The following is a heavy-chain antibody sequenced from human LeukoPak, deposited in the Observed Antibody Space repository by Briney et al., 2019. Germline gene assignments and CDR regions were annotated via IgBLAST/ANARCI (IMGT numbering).Heavy chain of an antibody. CDR1: GFTVSSNY. CDR2: IYSGGST. J-gene: IGHJ4*02. CDR3: ATQQLPTYYFDY. V-gene: IGHV3-53*01. D-gene: IGHD6-13*01. Sequence: GGSLRLSCAASGFTVSSNYMSCVRQAPGKGLEWVSVIYSGGSTYYADSVKGRFTISRDNSKNTLYLQMNSLRAEDTAVYYCATQQLPTYYFDYWGQGTLVTVSS.